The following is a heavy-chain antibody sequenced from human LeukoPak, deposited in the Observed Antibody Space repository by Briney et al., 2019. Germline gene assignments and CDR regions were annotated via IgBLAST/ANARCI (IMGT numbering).Heavy chain of an antibody. CDR2: IYPGDSDT. Sequence: PGASLKISCKGSGYSFTSYWIGWVRQLPGKGLEWMGIIYPGDSDTRYSPSFQGQVTISADKSISTAYLQWSSLKASDTAMYYCARQNVDYGGNSDAFDIWGQGTMVTVSS. CDR1: GYSFTSYW. D-gene: IGHD4-23*01. V-gene: IGHV5-51*01. J-gene: IGHJ3*02. CDR3: ARQNVDYGGNSDAFDI.